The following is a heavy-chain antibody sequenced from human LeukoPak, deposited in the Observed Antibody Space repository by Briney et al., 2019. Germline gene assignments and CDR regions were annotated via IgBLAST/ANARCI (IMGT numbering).Heavy chain of an antibody. CDR2: MNLDGSEK. D-gene: IGHD2-2*02. V-gene: IGHV3-7*01. Sequence: GGSLRLSCAASGFTFTSHWMSWVCQAPGKGLEWVARMNLDGSEKYYVDSVKGRFTISRDNSKNTLYLQMNSLRAEDTAVYYCAKDRLLYRYDYWGQGTLVTVSS. J-gene: IGHJ4*02. CDR1: GFTFTSHW. CDR3: AKDRLLYRYDY.